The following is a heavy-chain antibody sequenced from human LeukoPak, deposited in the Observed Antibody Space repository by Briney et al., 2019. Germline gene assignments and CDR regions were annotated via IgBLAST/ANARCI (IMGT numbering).Heavy chain of an antibody. CDR1: GGSISSYY. Sequence: SETLSLTCTVSGGSISSYYWSWIRQPPGKGLEWIGSIYYSGSTYYNPSLKSRVTISVDTSKNQFSLKLSSVTAADTAVYYCASDTHYYYYMDVWGKGTTVTISS. CDR3: ASDTHYYYYMDV. V-gene: IGHV4-59*05. CDR2: IYYSGST. J-gene: IGHJ6*03. D-gene: IGHD2-2*02.